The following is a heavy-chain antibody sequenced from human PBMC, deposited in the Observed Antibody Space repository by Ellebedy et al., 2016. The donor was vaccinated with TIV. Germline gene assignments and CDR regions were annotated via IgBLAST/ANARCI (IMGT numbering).Heavy chain of an antibody. V-gene: IGHV5-51*01. CDR2: IYPRDSDT. J-gene: IGHJ5*02. CDR1: GYSFGSYW. Sequence: GESLKISCKGSGYSFGSYWIGWVRQMPGKGLEWMGIIYPRDSDTIYSPSFQGQVTISVDMSISTAYLQWSSLKASDTAVYYCARHIAAAGTPRFDPWGQGTLVTVSS. D-gene: IGHD6-13*01. CDR3: ARHIAAAGTPRFDP.